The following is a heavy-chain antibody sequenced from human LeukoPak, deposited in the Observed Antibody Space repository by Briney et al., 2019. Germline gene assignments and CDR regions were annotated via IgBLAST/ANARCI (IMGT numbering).Heavy chain of an antibody. CDR1: GFTFSSYG. CDR3: AKDRMVRGVFFWFDP. Sequence: GGSLRLSCAASGFTFSSYGMHWVRQAPGKGLEWVAVIWYDGSNKYYADSVKGRFTISRDNSKSTLYLQMNSLRAEDTAVYYCAKDRMVRGVFFWFDPWGQGTLVTVSS. CDR2: IWYDGSNK. J-gene: IGHJ5*02. D-gene: IGHD3-10*01. V-gene: IGHV3-33*06.